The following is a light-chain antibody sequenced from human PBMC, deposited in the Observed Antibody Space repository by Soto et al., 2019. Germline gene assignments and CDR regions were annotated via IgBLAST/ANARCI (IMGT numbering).Light chain of an antibody. CDR3: QQYYSYPRT. CDR1: QDIAIY. CDR2: AAS. J-gene: IGKJ1*01. Sequence: IQLTQSPSSLSASVGDRVTITCRASQDIAIYLAWYQQKPGEAPKLLIYAASTLYGGVPSRFSGSGSGTDFTLTISCLQSKDFATYYCQQYYSYPRTFGQGTKVDIK. V-gene: IGKV1-9*01.